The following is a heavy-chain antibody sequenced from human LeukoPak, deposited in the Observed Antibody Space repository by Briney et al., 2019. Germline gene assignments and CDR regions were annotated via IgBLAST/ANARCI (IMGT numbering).Heavy chain of an antibody. J-gene: IGHJ2*01. CDR3: ARVLDIAAAGYWYFDL. V-gene: IGHV3-30-3*01. Sequence: PGGSLRLSCAASGFTFSSYAMSWVRQAPGKGLEWVAVISYDGSNKYYADSVKGRFTISRDNSKNTLYLQMNSLRAEDTAVYYCARVLDIAAAGYWYFDLWGRGTLVTVSS. D-gene: IGHD6-13*01. CDR2: ISYDGSNK. CDR1: GFTFSSYA.